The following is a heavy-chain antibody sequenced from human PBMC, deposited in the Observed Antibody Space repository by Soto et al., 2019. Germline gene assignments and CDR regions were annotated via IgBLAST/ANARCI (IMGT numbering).Heavy chain of an antibody. Sequence: GGSLRLSCAASGFTVSSYGMHWVRQAPGKGLEWVAVISYDGSNKYYADSVKGRFTISRDNSKNTLYLQMNSLRAEDTAVYYCAKESNYYDSSGLFDYWGQGTLVTVSS. V-gene: IGHV3-30*18. CDR2: ISYDGSNK. J-gene: IGHJ4*02. D-gene: IGHD3-22*01. CDR3: AKESNYYDSSGLFDY. CDR1: GFTVSSYG.